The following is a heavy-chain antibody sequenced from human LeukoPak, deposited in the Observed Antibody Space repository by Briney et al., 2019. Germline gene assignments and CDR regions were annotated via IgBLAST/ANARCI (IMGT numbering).Heavy chain of an antibody. CDR2: INPNSGGT. Sequence: GSVNVSCKAPGYTFTVYYIHWVRQAPGQGLGWMGWINPNSGGTNYAQKFQCRVTTTRDTSISTAYMELSRLRSDDTAVYYCAREVGSSSSAFDYWGQGTLVTVSS. CDR3: AREVGSSSSAFDY. D-gene: IGHD6-6*01. V-gene: IGHV1-2*02. J-gene: IGHJ4*02. CDR1: GYTFTVYY.